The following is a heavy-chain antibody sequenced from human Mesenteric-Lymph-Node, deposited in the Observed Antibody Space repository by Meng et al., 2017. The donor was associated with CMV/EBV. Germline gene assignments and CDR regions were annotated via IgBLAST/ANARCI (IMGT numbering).Heavy chain of an antibody. CDR2: ISYDGSNK. J-gene: IGHJ6*02. CDR3: ARCRDPVLMVYSSNYGMDV. D-gene: IGHD2-8*01. Sequence: GESLKISCAASGFTFSSYSMHWVRQAPGKGLEWVAVISYDGSNKYHADSVKGRFTISRDNSKNTLYLQMNSLRAEDAAVYNCARCRDPVLMVYSSNYGMDVWGQGTTVTVSS. CDR1: GFTFSSYS. V-gene: IGHV3-30*04.